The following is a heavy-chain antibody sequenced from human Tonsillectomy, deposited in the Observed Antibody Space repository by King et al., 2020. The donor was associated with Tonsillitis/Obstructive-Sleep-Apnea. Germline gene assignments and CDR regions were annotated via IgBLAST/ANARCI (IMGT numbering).Heavy chain of an antibody. J-gene: IGHJ4*02. V-gene: IGHV4-34*01. CDR2: INHSGSP. CDR3: ARGAGRSDPIDY. Sequence: VHLQQWGAGLLKPSETLSLTCAVYGGSFSGYYWSWIREPPGKGLEWIGEINHSGSPNYNPSLKSRVTIPVDTSKNQFSLKLSSVIAADTAVYYCARGAGRSDPIDYWGQGTLVTVSS. D-gene: IGHD1-26*01. CDR1: GGSFSGYY.